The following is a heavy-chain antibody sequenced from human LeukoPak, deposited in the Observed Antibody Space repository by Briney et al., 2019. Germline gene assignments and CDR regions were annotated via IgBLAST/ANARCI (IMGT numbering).Heavy chain of an antibody. D-gene: IGHD3-9*01. CDR1: GGSFSCYY. Sequence: SETLSLTCAVYGGSFSCYYWSWIRQPPGKGLEWIGEINHSGSTNYNPSLKSRVTISVDTSKNQFSLKLSSVTAADTAVYYCARGPTLLHLLRYFQTPSYYYSGMDVGGQGPTVTVSS. V-gene: IGHV4-34*01. CDR3: ARGPTLLHLLRYFQTPSYYYSGMDV. CDR2: INHSGST. J-gene: IGHJ6*02.